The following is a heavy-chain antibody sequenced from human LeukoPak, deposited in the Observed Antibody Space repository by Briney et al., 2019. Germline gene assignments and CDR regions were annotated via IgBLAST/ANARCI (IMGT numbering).Heavy chain of an antibody. CDR3: ARDSSGYGGSWYFDL. V-gene: IGHV4-59*01. CDR2: VYYSGTT. CDR1: GGSISNYY. Sequence: KPSETLSLTCTVSGGSISNYYWSWIRQPPGKGLEWIGYVYYSGTTDYNPSLKSRVTISVDTSKNQFSLKLSSVTAADTAVYYCARDSSGYGGSWYFDLWDRGTLVTVSS. J-gene: IGHJ2*01. D-gene: IGHD4-23*01.